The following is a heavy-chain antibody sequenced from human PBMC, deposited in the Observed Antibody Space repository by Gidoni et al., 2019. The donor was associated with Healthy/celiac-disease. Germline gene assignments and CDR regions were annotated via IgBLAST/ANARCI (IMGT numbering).Heavy chain of an antibody. Sequence: QVQLVQSGAEVKKPGASVTVPCKASGYTFTGYYLNWGRQAPGQGLEWMGWINPNSGGTNYAQKFQGWVTMTRDTSISTAYMELSRLRSDDTAVYYCARDLGYCSGGSCKRYYYGMDVWGQGTTVTVSS. V-gene: IGHV1-2*04. CDR1: GYTFTGYY. D-gene: IGHD2-15*01. CDR2: INPNSGGT. CDR3: ARDLGYCSGGSCKRYYYGMDV. J-gene: IGHJ6*02.